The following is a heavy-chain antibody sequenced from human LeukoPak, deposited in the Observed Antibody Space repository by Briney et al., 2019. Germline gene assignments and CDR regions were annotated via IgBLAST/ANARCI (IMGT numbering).Heavy chain of an antibody. Sequence: GGSLRLSCAASGFTFSSYGMHWVRQAPGKGLEWVAFIRYDGSNKYYADSVKGRFTISRDNSKNTLYLQMNSLRAEDTAVYYCAKGIWNGYSYYFDYWGQGTLVTVSS. CDR3: AKGIWNGYSYYFDY. J-gene: IGHJ4*02. CDR1: GFTFSSYG. D-gene: IGHD3-3*01. V-gene: IGHV3-30*02. CDR2: IRYDGSNK.